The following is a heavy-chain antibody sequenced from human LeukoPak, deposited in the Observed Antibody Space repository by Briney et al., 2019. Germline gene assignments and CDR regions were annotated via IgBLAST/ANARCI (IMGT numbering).Heavy chain of an antibody. V-gene: IGHV3-66*01. Sequence: PGGSLRLSCAASGFTVSSNYMSWVRQAPGKGLEWVSVIYSGGSTYYADSVKGRFTISRDNSKNTLYLQMNSLRAEDTAVYYCAKSHNNVWYGLDHWGQGTLVT. D-gene: IGHD6-13*01. J-gene: IGHJ4*02. CDR3: AKSHNNVWYGLDH. CDR1: GFTVSSNY. CDR2: IYSGGST.